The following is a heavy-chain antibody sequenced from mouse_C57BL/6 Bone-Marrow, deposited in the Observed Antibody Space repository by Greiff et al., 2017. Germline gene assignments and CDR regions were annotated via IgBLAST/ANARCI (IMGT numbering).Heavy chain of an antibody. CDR2: IHPNSGST. V-gene: IGHV1-64*01. J-gene: IGHJ3*01. CDR3: ARRGVTGAWLAY. CDR1: GYTFTSYW. D-gene: IGHD2-1*01. Sequence: QVQLQQPGAELVKPGASVKLSCKASGYTFTSYWMHWVKQRPGQGLEWIGMIHPNSGSTNYHEKFKSKATLTVDKSSSTAYMQLSSLTSEESAVYCCARRGVTGAWLAYWGQGTLVTVSA.